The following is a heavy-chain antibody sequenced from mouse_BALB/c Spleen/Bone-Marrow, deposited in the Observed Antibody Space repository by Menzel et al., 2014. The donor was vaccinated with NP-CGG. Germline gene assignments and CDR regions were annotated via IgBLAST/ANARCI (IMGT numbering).Heavy chain of an antibody. CDR3: ARVEYASSSGSNL. CDR2: ISSSDNT. V-gene: IGHV5-6-5*01. J-gene: IGHJ3*02. CDR1: GIDLSNDA. D-gene: IGHD1-1*01. Sequence: EESGGRLVTPGTPLTLTCTVSGIDLSNDALSWVRQAPGEGLEWIGIISSSDNTYYASWAKGRFTISKTSTTVDLKITSPTTEDTATYFCARVEYASSSGSNLWGQGTLVTVS.